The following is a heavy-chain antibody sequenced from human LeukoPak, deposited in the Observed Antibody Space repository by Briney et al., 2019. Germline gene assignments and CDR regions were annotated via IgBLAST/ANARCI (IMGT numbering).Heavy chain of an antibody. D-gene: IGHD5-12*01. Sequence: ASVKVSCKASGYTFTSYGISWVRQAPVQGLEWMGWISAYNGNTNYAQKLQGRVTMTTDTSTSTAYMELRSLRSDDTAVYYCARDRLVVATIGLSAFDIWGQGTMVTVSS. CDR2: ISAYNGNT. J-gene: IGHJ3*02. V-gene: IGHV1-18*01. CDR1: GYTFTSYG. CDR3: ARDRLVVATIGLSAFDI.